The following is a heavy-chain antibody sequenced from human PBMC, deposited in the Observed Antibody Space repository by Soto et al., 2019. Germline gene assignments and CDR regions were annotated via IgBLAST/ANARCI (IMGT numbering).Heavy chain of an antibody. Sequence: EVQLVQSGAEVKKPGESLKISCKGSGYSFTSYWIGWVRQMPGKGLEWMGIIYPGDSDTRYSPSFQGQVTISADKSISTAYLQWSSLNASDTAMYYCARLKRDGHNYSPLYYWGQGTLVTVSS. J-gene: IGHJ4*02. CDR1: GYSFTSYW. D-gene: IGHD5-12*01. CDR3: ARLKRDGHNYSPLYY. CDR2: IYPGDSDT. V-gene: IGHV5-51*03.